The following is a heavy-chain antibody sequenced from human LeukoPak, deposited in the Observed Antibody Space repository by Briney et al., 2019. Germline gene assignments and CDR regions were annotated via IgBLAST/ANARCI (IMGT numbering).Heavy chain of an antibody. J-gene: IGHJ4*02. CDR1: AYSFTRYY. D-gene: IGHD3-22*01. V-gene: IGHV1-46*01. CDR2: INPSGGST. Sequence: ASVKVSCKASAYSFTRYYMHWVRQAPGQGLEWMGIINPSGGSTNYAQKFQGRVTMTRDTSTSTVYMELSSLRSEDTAVYYCAGDYDSSGYFDYWGQGTLVTLSS. CDR3: AGDYDSSGYFDY.